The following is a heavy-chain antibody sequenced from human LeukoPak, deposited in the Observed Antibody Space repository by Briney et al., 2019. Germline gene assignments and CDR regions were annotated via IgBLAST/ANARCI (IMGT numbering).Heavy chain of an antibody. D-gene: IGHD2-2*01. Sequence: PGGSLRLSCAASGFTFSSYSMNWVRQAPGKGLEWVSSISSSSSYIYYADSVKGRFTISRDNAKNSLYLQMNSLRAEDTAVYYCARDGAICSSTSCYGDYWGQGTLVTVSS. CDR3: ARDGAICSSTSCYGDY. J-gene: IGHJ4*02. CDR2: ISSSSSYI. CDR1: GFTFSSYS. V-gene: IGHV3-21*01.